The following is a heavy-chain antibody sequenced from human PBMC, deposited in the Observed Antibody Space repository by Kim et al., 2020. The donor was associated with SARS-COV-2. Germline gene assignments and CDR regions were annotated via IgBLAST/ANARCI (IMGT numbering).Heavy chain of an antibody. CDR2: ISSNSGHT. Sequence: ASVKVSCKASGYSFSNYGLVWARQAPGQGLEWMGWISSNSGHTKYAQNVQDRVTLTTDTSTNTGYMEWSSLRSDDTAVYYCAPYYDSNSYRGQWDWGQGT. D-gene: IGHD3-22*01. CDR3: APYYDSNSYRGQWD. CDR1: GYSFSNYG. J-gene: IGHJ4*01. V-gene: IGHV1-18*01.